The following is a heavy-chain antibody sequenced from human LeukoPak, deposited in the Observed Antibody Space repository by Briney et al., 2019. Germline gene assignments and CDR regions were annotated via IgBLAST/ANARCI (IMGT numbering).Heavy chain of an antibody. CDR1: AYSLTNPD. V-gene: IGHV1-18*01. CDR3: ARDIGEWDLPFFDS. J-gene: IGHJ4*02. Sequence: ASVKVSCKTSAYSLTNPDVNWVRQASGQGPEWVGWISAYNGNTKSAPKLQGRVTMTTDTSRSTAYMDLRGLRSDDTAVYYCARDIGEWDLPFFDSWGQGTLVTVSS. CDR2: ISAYNGNT. D-gene: IGHD1-26*01.